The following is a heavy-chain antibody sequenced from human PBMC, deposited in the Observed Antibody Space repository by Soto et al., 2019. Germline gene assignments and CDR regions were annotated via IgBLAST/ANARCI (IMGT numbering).Heavy chain of an antibody. Sequence: PGESLKISCEGSGYSFTSYWIGWVRQMPGKGLEWMGIIYPGDSDTRYSPSFQGQVTISADKSISTAYLQWSSLKASDTAMYYCARHRGQYYDFWSGYWTYYYGMDVWGQGTTVTVSS. CDR2: IYPGDSDT. J-gene: IGHJ6*02. V-gene: IGHV5-51*01. CDR1: GYSFTSYW. CDR3: ARHRGQYYDFWSGYWTYYYGMDV. D-gene: IGHD3-3*01.